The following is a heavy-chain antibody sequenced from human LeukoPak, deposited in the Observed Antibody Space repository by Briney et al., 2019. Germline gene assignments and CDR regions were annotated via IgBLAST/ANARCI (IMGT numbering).Heavy chain of an antibody. V-gene: IGHV4-34*01. CDR2: IHHSGST. D-gene: IGHD2-21*01. CDR1: GGSFSGYY. Sequence: SETLSLTCAVYGGSFSGYYWCWIRQPQRKGLEWIGEIHHSGSTNSNPTLKIRVPISVDTSKNQFSLKLSYVPAADTAVYYCARDRQAFLFPYYYYYMDVWGKGNTVTVSS. CDR3: ARDRQAFLFPYYYYYMDV. J-gene: IGHJ6*03.